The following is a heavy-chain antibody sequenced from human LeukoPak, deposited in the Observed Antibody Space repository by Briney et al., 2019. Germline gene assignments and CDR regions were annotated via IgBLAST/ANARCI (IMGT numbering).Heavy chain of an antibody. Sequence: KPSETLSLTCTVSGGSISSYYWSWIRQPPGKGLEWIGEINHSGSTNYNPSLKSRVTISVDASKNQFSLKLSSVTAADTAVYYCARAAGRESYWGQGTLVTVSS. CDR3: ARAAGRESY. V-gene: IGHV4-34*01. CDR1: GGSISSYY. J-gene: IGHJ4*02. CDR2: INHSGST. D-gene: IGHD3-10*01.